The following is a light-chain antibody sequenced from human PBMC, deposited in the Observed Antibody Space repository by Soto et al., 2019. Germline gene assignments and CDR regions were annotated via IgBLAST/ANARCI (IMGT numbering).Light chain of an antibody. V-gene: IGKV3-11*01. Sequence: ALTQSPAAMAMSPGERGHRCCRAVVNVAGYLSWYQQKPGQTPRLLIYDTSNRATGITARFSGCGSGTDHTLTISSLEPEASAVYYCQQRSNSPITFGRGTRLDIK. CDR2: DTS. J-gene: IGKJ5*01. CDR1: VNVAGY. CDR3: QQRSNSPIT.